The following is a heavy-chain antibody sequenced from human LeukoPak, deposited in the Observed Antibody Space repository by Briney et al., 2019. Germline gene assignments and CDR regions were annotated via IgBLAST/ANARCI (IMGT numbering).Heavy chain of an antibody. J-gene: IGHJ5*02. CDR2: IYYTGDT. Sequence: SETLSLTCTVSGGSISSTDHYWGWIRQPPGKQLEWIGSIYYTGDTYFNPSLKSRVTISVDTSDNQFSLKLTSVTAADTAVYFCARELVVPLRGFDPWGQGTLVTVSS. CDR1: GGSISSTDHY. D-gene: IGHD2-21*01. V-gene: IGHV4-39*07. CDR3: ARELVVPLRGFDP.